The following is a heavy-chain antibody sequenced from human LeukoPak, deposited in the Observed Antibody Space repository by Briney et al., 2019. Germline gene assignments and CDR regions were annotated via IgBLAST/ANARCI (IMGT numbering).Heavy chain of an antibody. CDR3: ASWEVPPAMAY. D-gene: IGHD2-2*01. CDR1: GGTFSSYA. Sequence: ASVKVSCKASGGTFSSYAISWVRQAPGQGLEWMGRIIPILGIANYAQKFQGRVTITADKSTSTAYMELSSLRSEDTAVYYCASWEVPPAMAYWGQGTLVTVSS. V-gene: IGHV1-69*04. CDR2: IIPILGIA. J-gene: IGHJ4*02.